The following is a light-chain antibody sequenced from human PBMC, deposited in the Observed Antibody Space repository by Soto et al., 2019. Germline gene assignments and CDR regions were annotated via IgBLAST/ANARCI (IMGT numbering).Light chain of an antibody. CDR1: QSVSSSY. J-gene: IGKJ5*01. V-gene: IGKV3-20*01. CDR3: QQYRSKPPLT. CDR2: GAS. Sequence: EIVLTQSPGTLSLSPGERATLSCRASQSVSSSYLACYQQKPGQAPRLLIYGASSRATGFPDMFSGSGSETDFTLTISRLEPEDFAVYYCQQYRSKPPLTFGQGTRLEIK.